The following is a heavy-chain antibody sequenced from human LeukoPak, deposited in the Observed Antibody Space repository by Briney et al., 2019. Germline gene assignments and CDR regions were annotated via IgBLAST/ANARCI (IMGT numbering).Heavy chain of an antibody. CDR2: IYYSGST. CDR3: ARTGYCSSTSCYLPPYYYYYGMDV. CDR1: GGSISSGGYY. J-gene: IGHJ6*02. V-gene: IGHV4-31*03. Sequence: SETLSLTCTVSGGSISSGGYYWSWIRQHPGKGLEWTGYIYYSGSTYYNPSLKSRVTISVDTSKNQFSLKLSSVTAADTAVYYCARTGYCSSTSCYLPPYYYYYGMDVWGQGTTVTVSS. D-gene: IGHD2-2*01.